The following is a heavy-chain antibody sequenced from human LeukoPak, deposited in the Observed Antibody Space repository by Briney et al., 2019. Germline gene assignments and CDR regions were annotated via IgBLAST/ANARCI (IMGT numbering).Heavy chain of an antibody. CDR2: IYPGDSDT. V-gene: IGHV5-51*01. D-gene: IGHD3-10*01. Sequence: GESLKISCKGSGYSFTSYWIGWVRQMPGKGLEWMGIIYPGDSDTRYRPSFQGQVTISADKSISTAYLQWSSLKASDTAMYYCARHPITMVRGVDYYYYMDVWGKGTTVTVSS. CDR1: GYSFTSYW. J-gene: IGHJ6*03. CDR3: ARHPITMVRGVDYYYYMDV.